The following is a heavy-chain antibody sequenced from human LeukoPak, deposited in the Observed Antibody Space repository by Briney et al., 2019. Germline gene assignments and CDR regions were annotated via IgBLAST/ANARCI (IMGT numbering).Heavy chain of an antibody. CDR3: ARRHYYDSSGYYYGY. Sequence: GESLKISCKGSGYSFTSYSIGWVRQMPGKGLEWMGIIYPGDSDTRYSPSFQGQVTISADKSISTAYLQWSSLKASDTAMYYCARRHYYDSSGYYYGYWGQGTLVTVSS. V-gene: IGHV5-51*01. CDR2: IYPGDSDT. J-gene: IGHJ4*02. D-gene: IGHD3-22*01. CDR1: GYSFTSYS.